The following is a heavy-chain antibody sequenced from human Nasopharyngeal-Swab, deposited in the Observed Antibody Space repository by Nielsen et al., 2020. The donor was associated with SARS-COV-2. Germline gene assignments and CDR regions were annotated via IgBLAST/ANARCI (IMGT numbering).Heavy chain of an antibody. CDR2: IYYSGST. V-gene: IGHV4-59*01. CDR1: RGAISSYY. Sequence: SETLSLTCTVSRGAISSYYWSWIRQPPGKGLEWIGYIYYSGSTNYNPSLKSRVTISVDTSKNQFSLKLSSVTAADTAVYYCASGYRGKTCSGGSCYSGDYWGQGTLVTVSS. CDR3: ASGYRGKTCSGGSCYSGDY. D-gene: IGHD2-15*01. J-gene: IGHJ4*02.